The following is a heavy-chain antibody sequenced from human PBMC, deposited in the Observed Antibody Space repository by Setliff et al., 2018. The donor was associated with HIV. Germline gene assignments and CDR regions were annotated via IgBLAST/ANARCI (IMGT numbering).Heavy chain of an antibody. D-gene: IGHD3-3*02. J-gene: IGHJ3*02. CDR2: IYHTGIT. CDR3: AKGELRDGFTISSAFDI. CDR1: GGSISSGDYY. Sequence: KTSETLSLTCTVSGGSISSGDYYWSWIRQPPGKGLEWIGYIYHTGITYYNPSLKSRPTLSVDTSKNQFSLRLNSVTAADTAVYYCAKGELRDGFTISSAFDIWGQGAMVTVSS. V-gene: IGHV4-30-4*08.